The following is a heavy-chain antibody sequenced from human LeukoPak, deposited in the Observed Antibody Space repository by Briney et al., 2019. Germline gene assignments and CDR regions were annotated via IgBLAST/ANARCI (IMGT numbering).Heavy chain of an antibody. CDR1: GYTFTSYG. V-gene: IGHV1-2*02. D-gene: IGHD3-22*01. Sequence: ASVKVSCKASGYTFTSYGISWVRQAPGQGLEWMGWINPNSGGTNYAQKFQGRVTMTRDTSISTAYMELSRLRSDDTAVYYCARLSIVVVITDADFDYWGQGTLVTVSS. CDR2: INPNSGGT. J-gene: IGHJ4*02. CDR3: ARLSIVVVITDADFDY.